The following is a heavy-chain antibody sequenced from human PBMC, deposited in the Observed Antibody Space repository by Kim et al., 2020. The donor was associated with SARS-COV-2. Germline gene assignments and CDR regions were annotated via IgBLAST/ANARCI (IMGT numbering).Heavy chain of an antibody. CDR2: IKSKTDGGTT. CDR1: GFTFSNAW. D-gene: IGHD3-3*01. CDR3: TTVLRFLEWLPRYYYYYYGMDV. V-gene: IGHV3-15*01. J-gene: IGHJ6*02. Sequence: GGSLRLSCAASGFTFSNAWMSWVRQAPGKGLEWVGRIKSKTDGGTTDYAAPVKGRFTISRDDSKNTLYLQMNSLKTEDTAVYYCTTVLRFLEWLPRYYYYYYGMDVWGQGTTVTVSS.